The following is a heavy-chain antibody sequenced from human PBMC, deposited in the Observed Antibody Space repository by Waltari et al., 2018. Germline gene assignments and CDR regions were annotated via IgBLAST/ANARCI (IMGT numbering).Heavy chain of an antibody. CDR2: INPNSGGT. J-gene: IGHJ4*02. CDR3: ATNGRWEPRIYYY. V-gene: IGHV1-2*06. CDR1: GYTIAGYY. D-gene: IGHD1-26*01. Sequence: QVQLVQSGAEVKKTGASVKVSCKDSGYTIAGYYMHWVRQAPGQVLEWMGRINPNSGGTNYAQKCQGRVTMTRDTSISTAYMELSRLRSDDTAVYYCATNGRWEPRIYYYWGQGTLVTVSS.